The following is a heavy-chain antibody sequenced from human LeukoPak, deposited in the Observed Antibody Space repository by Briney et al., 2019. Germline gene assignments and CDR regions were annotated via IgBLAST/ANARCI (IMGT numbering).Heavy chain of an antibody. J-gene: IGHJ6*02. CDR3: ARALWSGPVYYGMDV. Sequence: GGSLRLSCAASGFTFSNYNFYWVRQAPGKGLEWVSSISSTSSYIYYADSVKGRFTTSRDNAKNSLYLQMNSLRAEDTAVYYCARALWSGPVYYGMDVWGQGTTVTVSS. V-gene: IGHV3-21*06. CDR2: ISSTSSYI. D-gene: IGHD3-10*01. CDR1: GFTFSNYN.